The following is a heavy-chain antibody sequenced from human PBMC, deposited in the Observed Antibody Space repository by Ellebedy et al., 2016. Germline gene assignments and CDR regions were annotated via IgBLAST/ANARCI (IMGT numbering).Heavy chain of an antibody. Sequence: ASVKVSXXVSVYTLPDLSMHWVRQAPGKGLEWMGGFDPEDGETIYAQKFQGRVTMTTDTSTSTAYMELRSLRSDDTAVYYCARDVGGYLYYYYGMDVWGQGTTVTVSS. CDR1: VYTLPDLS. CDR2: FDPEDGET. CDR3: ARDVGGYLYYYYGMDV. J-gene: IGHJ6*02. V-gene: IGHV1-24*01. D-gene: IGHD5-12*01.